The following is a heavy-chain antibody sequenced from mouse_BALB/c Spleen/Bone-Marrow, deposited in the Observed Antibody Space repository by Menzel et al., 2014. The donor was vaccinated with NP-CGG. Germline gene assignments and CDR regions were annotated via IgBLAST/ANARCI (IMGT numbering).Heavy chain of an antibody. D-gene: IGHD2-3*01. CDR1: GFTFTDYY. Sequence: EVHLVESGGGLVQPGGSLRLSCATSGFTFTDYYMNWVRQPPGKALEWLGFIRNKAYSYTTEYSASVKGRFTISRDNSQSILYLQMNTLRAEDSATYYCARDRGGLLFDYWGQGTTLTVSS. CDR2: IRNKAYSYTT. CDR3: ARDRGGLLFDY. V-gene: IGHV7-3*02. J-gene: IGHJ2*01.